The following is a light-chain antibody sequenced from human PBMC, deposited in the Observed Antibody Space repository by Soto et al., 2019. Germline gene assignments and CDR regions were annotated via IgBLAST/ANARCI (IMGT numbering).Light chain of an antibody. CDR1: QSVSSSY. CDR3: QQYKQWPLT. V-gene: IGKV3-20*01. CDR2: GAS. Sequence: EIVLTQAPGTLSFYPGERATLSCRASQSVSSSYLDWYQQKPGQAPRLLIYGASSRATGIPDRFSGSGSGTDFTLTISRLEPEDFAVYYCQQYKQWPLTCGGGTKAETK. J-gene: IGKJ4*01.